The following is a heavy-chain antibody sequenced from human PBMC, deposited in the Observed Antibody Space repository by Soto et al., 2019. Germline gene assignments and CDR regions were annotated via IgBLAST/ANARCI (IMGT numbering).Heavy chain of an antibody. D-gene: IGHD3-3*01. Sequence: SETLSLTCTVSGGSISSSSYYWGWIRQPPGKGLEWIGSIYYSGSTYYNPSLKSRVTISVDTSKNQFSLKLSSVTAADTAVYYCARLPITIFGVVIKDAFDIWGQGTMVTVSS. CDR3: ARLPITIFGVVIKDAFDI. CDR2: IYYSGST. V-gene: IGHV4-39*01. J-gene: IGHJ3*02. CDR1: GGSISSSSYY.